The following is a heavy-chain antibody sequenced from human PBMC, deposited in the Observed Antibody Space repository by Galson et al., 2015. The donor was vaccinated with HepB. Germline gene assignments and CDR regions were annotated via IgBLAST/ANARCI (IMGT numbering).Heavy chain of an antibody. CDR2: LNQDGTDK. Sequence: LRLSCAVSGFTFSSYWMSWVRQAPGKGLEWVATLNQDGTDKYYVDSVKGRFTISRDNAKNSLYLQMNSLRAEDTAVYYCTRATRSSYWGQGTLVTVSS. CDR3: TRATRSSY. J-gene: IGHJ4*02. CDR1: GFTFSSYW. V-gene: IGHV3-7*03.